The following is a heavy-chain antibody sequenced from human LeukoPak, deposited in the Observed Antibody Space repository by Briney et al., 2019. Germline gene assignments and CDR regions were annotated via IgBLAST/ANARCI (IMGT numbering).Heavy chain of an antibody. CDR2: ISGSGGST. Sequence: GGSLRLSCAASGFTFSSYGMSWVRQAPGKGLEWVSAISGSGGSTYYADSVKGRFTISRDNSKNTLYLQMNSLRAEDTAVYYCATHGSAHYYMDVWGKGTTVTISS. D-gene: IGHD2-2*03. V-gene: IGHV3-23*01. CDR3: ATHGSAHYYMDV. CDR1: GFTFSSYG. J-gene: IGHJ6*03.